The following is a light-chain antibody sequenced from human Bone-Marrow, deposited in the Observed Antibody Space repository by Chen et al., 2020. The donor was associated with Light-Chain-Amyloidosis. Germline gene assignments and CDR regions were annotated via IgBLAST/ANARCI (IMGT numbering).Light chain of an antibody. V-gene: IGLV1-40*01. CDR2: GNS. J-gene: IGLJ2*01. Sequence: QSVLTQPPSVSGAPGQRVTISCTGSKTNIGVDNDVYWYQQVPGTAPKLLIYGNSHRPSGVPDRFSGSKSGTSAFLAITGLQAEDEAEYYCQSYDSSLSGYVVFGGGTKLTVL. CDR1: KTNIGVDND. CDR3: QSYDSSLSGYVV.